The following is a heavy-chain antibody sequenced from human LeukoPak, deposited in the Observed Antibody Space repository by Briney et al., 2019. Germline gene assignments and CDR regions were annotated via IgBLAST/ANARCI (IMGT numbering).Heavy chain of an antibody. CDR2: ISWNSGSI. CDR3: AKSAAAGTWDAFDI. Sequence: PGGSLRLSCAASGFTFDDYAMHWVRQAPGKGLEWVSGISWNSGSIGYADSVKGRFTISRDNAKNSLYLQMNSLRAEDTALYYCAKSAAAGTWDAFDIWGQGTMVTVSS. CDR1: GFTFDDYA. J-gene: IGHJ3*02. D-gene: IGHD6-13*01. V-gene: IGHV3-9*01.